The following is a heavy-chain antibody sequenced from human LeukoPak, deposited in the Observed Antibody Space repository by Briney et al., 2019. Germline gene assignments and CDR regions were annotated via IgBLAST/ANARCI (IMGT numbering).Heavy chain of an antibody. J-gene: IGHJ4*02. CDR2: INGSGGST. D-gene: IGHD6-13*01. CDR1: GFTFSGYA. Sequence: PGGSLRLPCAASGFTFSGYAMSWVRQAPGKGLEWVSAINGSGGSTYYADSVKGRFTISRDTSKNTLYLQMNSLRAEDTAVYYCEKGGLRYQLVWDRIHYFDFGGQGTLVTVSS. V-gene: IGHV3-23*01. CDR3: EKGGLRYQLVWDRIHYFDF.